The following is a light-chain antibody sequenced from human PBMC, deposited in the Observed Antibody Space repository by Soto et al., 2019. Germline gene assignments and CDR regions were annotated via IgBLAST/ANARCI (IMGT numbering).Light chain of an antibody. J-gene: IGKJ3*01. CDR3: QQYNNFIFT. V-gene: IGKV3-15*01. CDR1: QSVSSN. Sequence: EIVMTQSPATLSVSPGERATLSCRASQSVSSNLAWYQQKPGQAPRLLIYGASTRATGIPARFSGSGSGTDFTLTICSLQSEDFAVYYCQQYNNFIFTFGPGTKVDIK. CDR2: GAS.